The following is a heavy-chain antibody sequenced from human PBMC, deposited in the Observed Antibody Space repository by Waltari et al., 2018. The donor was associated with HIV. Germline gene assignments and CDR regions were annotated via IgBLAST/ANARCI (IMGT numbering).Heavy chain of an antibody. CDR2: VYRDGQT. CDR3: ARGVKYLDFGGSYWEADP. D-gene: IGHD3-3*01. Sequence: HPEKSGGHFLHPGESLAPSCPPLGFLPSPHHLPWALPPPRRGRGRGMEGVGTVYRDGQTFGPFPVEGRFSASKDESKNSVFLEMNYLRPDDTAIYYCARGVKYLDFGGSYWEADPWGQGTLVTVSS. CDR1: GFLPSPHH. V-gene: IGHV3-53*01. J-gene: IGHJ5*02.